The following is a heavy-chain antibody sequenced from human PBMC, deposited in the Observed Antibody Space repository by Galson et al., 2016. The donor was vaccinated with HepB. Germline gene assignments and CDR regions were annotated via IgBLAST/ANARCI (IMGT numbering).Heavy chain of an antibody. CDR2: ITIYGGRT. Sequence: SLRLSCAASGSPFSSYAMYWVRQAPGKGLEFVSAITIYGGRTHYADSVKGRFTIPRDDSKNTLNLQMSRLRTEDTAVYYCVRGRVNDFWSGYTERATHYFDSWGQGNLVTVSS. D-gene: IGHD3-3*01. CDR3: VRGRVNDFWSGYTERATHYFDS. CDR1: GSPFSSYA. V-gene: IGHV3-64D*06. J-gene: IGHJ4*02.